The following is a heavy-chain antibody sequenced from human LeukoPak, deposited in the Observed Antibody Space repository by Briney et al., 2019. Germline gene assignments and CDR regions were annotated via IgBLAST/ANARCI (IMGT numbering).Heavy chain of an antibody. CDR2: IRYDGRNK. J-gene: IGHJ4*02. D-gene: IGHD1-1*01. V-gene: IGHV3-30*02. CDR3: AKGGSNNWSFDN. Sequence: GGSLRLSCAAAGLTFSNYGMHWVRQAPGKGLQWVAYIRYDGRNKYSADSVKGRFTIYRDNSKSTLYLQMNSLRPEDAAVYYCAKGGSNNWSFDNWGQGTLVTVSS. CDR1: GLTFSNYG.